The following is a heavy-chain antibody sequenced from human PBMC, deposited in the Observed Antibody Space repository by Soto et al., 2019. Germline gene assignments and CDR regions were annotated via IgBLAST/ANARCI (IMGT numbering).Heavy chain of an antibody. V-gene: IGHV5-51*01. CDR2: IYPGDSDT. Sequence: GESLKISCKGSGYSFTSYWIGWVRQMLGKGLEWMGIIYPGDSDTRYSPSFQGQVTISADKSISTAYLQWSSLKASDTAMYYCARSPMVTYYDSSGSLDYWGQGTLVTVSS. CDR1: GYSFTSYW. CDR3: ARSPMVTYYDSSGSLDY. J-gene: IGHJ4*02. D-gene: IGHD3-22*01.